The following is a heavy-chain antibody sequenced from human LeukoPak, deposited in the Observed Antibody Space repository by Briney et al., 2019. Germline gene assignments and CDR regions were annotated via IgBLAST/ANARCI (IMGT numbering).Heavy chain of an antibody. J-gene: IGHJ4*02. CDR1: GFTFSSYA. CDR3: AKDRLSEWFGEGYFEY. D-gene: IGHD3-10*01. Sequence: GGSLRLSCAASGFTFSSYAMSWVRQAPRKGLEWVSAISGSGGSTYYADSVKGRFTISRDNSKNTLYLQMNSLRAEDTAVYYCAKDRLSEWFGEGYFEYWGQGTLVTVSS. V-gene: IGHV3-23*01. CDR2: ISGSGGST.